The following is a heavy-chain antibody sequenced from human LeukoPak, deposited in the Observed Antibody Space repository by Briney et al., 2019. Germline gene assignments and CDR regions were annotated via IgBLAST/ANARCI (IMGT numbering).Heavy chain of an antibody. V-gene: IGHV3-30*04. CDR3: ARDSAAATFDY. Sequence: GGSLRLSCAASGFTFSSYAMHWVRQAPGKGLEWVAVISYDGSNKYYADSVKGRFTISRDNSKNSLYLQMNSLRAEDTAVYYCARDSAAATFDYWGQGTLVTVSS. J-gene: IGHJ4*02. CDR2: ISYDGSNK. D-gene: IGHD6-13*01. CDR1: GFTFSSYA.